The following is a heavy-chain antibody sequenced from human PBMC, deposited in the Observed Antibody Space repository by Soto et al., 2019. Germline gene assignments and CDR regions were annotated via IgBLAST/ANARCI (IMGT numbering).Heavy chain of an antibody. CDR3: AREYGGYDSAYFDY. Sequence: SVQVSFKASGGTFSSYAISWVRQAPGQGLEWMGGIIPIFGTANYAQKFQGRVTITADKSTSTAYMELSSLRSEDTAVYYCAREYGGYDSAYFDYWGQGTLVTVSS. V-gene: IGHV1-69*06. CDR2: IIPIFGTA. D-gene: IGHD5-12*01. CDR1: GGTFSSYA. J-gene: IGHJ4*02.